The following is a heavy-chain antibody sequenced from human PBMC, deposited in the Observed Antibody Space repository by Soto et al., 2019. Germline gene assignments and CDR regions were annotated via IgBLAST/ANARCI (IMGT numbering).Heavy chain of an antibody. V-gene: IGHV4-59*12. CDR2: IYYSGST. CDR3: ARDRTYYYDSSGPMRDV. CDR1: GGSISSYY. J-gene: IGHJ6*02. D-gene: IGHD3-22*01. Sequence: PSETLSLTCTVSGGSISSYYWSWIRQPPGKGLEWIGYIYYSGSTYYNPSLKSRVTISVDTSKNQFSLKLSSVTAADTAVYYCARDRTYYYDSSGPMRDVWGQGTTVTVSS.